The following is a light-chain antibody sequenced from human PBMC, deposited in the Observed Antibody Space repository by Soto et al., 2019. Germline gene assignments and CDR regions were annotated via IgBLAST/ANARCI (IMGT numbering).Light chain of an antibody. CDR2: EVS. J-gene: IGLJ1*01. CDR3: NSYTSSSALV. CDR1: SSDVGGYNY. Sequence: QSVLAQPASVSGSPEQSITISCTGTSSDVGGYNYVSWYQHYPGKAPKLMIYEVSNRPSGVSNRFSGSKSGNTASLTISGLQAEDEADYYCNSYTSSSALVFGTGTKVTVL. V-gene: IGLV2-14*01.